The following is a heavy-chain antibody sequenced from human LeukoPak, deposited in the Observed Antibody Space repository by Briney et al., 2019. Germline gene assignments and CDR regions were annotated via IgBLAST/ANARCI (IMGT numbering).Heavy chain of an antibody. V-gene: IGHV3-23*01. J-gene: IGHJ6*02. CDR2: ISGSGGST. CDR3: AKEGSSWRTYYYYYGMDV. Sequence: PGGSLRLSCAASGFTFSSYAMSWVRQAPGKGLEWVSAISGSGGSTYYADSVKGRFTISRDNSKSTLYLQMNSLRAEDTAVYYCAKEGSSWRTYYYYYGMDVWGQGTTVTVSS. CDR1: GFTFSSYA. D-gene: IGHD6-13*01.